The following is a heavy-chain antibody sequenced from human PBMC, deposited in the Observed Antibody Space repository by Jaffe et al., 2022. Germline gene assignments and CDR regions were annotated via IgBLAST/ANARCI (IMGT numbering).Heavy chain of an antibody. Sequence: QVQLQESGPGLVKPSETLSLTCAVSGYSISSGYYWGWIRQPPGKGLEWIGSIYHSGSTYYNPSLKSRVTISVDTSKNQFSLKLSSVTAADTAVYYCARVMVRGVMRGYFDYWGQGTLVTVSS. CDR2: IYHSGST. D-gene: IGHD3-10*01. J-gene: IGHJ4*02. CDR3: ARVMVRGVMRGYFDY. CDR1: GYSISSGYY. V-gene: IGHV4-38-2*01.